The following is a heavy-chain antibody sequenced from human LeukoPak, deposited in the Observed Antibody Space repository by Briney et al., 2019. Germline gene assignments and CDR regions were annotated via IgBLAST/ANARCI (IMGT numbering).Heavy chain of an antibody. CDR3: AKELTTERTPGVDS. J-gene: IGHJ4*02. CDR2: ISGSGDTT. Sequence: GGSLRLSCTASGFTLSSYSMSWVRQGPGTGLEWVSAISGSGDTTFYADSVKGRFTISRDNSKKTLYLQVNSLRAEDTAVYFCAKELTTERTPGVDSWGQGTLVTVSS. CDR1: GFTLSSYS. V-gene: IGHV3-23*01. D-gene: IGHD4-17*01.